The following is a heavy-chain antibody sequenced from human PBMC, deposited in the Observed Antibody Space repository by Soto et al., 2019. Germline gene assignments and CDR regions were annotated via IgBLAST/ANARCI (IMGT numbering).Heavy chain of an antibody. CDR2: IYYTGRT. Sequence: QLQLQGSGPGLVKPSETLSLTCTVSGGSISTTTYYWGWVRQPPGKGLEWIGNIYYTGRTYYNPSFKSRVTISVDTSNNQFSLRLNSVTAADTAVYYCATHRRYSSGWYYYGMDVWGQGTTVTVSS. CDR3: ATHRRYSSGWYYYGMDV. CDR1: GGSISTTTYY. J-gene: IGHJ6*02. D-gene: IGHD6-25*01. V-gene: IGHV4-39*01.